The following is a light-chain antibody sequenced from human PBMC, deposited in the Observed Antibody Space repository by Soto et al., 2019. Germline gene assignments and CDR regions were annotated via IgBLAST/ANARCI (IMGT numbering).Light chain of an antibody. Sequence: QSVLTQPASVSGSPGQSITISCTGTSSDVGGYNFVSWYQQHPGKAPKLIFSEVSNRPSGVSYRFSGSKSGNTASLTISGLQADDGADYYCSSYTDDRSYVFGSGTKVTVL. J-gene: IGLJ1*01. CDR1: SSDVGGYNF. CDR3: SSYTDDRSYV. CDR2: EVS. V-gene: IGLV2-14*01.